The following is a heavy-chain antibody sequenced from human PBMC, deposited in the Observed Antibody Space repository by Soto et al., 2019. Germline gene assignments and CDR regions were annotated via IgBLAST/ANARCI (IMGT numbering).Heavy chain of an antibody. J-gene: IGHJ6*02. CDR1: GFTFSSYA. CDR2: ISGSGGST. CDR3: AKHNYECYYYYYGMDV. V-gene: IGHV3-23*01. Sequence: GGSLRLSCAASGFTFSSYAMSWVRQAPGKGLEWVSAISGSGGSTYYADSVKGRFTISRDNSKNTLYLQMNSLRAEDTAVYYCAKHNYECYYYYYGMDVWGQGTTVTVSS. D-gene: IGHD1-1*01.